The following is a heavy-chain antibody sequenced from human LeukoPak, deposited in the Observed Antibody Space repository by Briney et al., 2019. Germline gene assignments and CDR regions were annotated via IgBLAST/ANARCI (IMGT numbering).Heavy chain of an antibody. Sequence: GGSLRLSCAASGFTFSSYGMHWVRQAPGKGLEWVAVIWCDGSNKYYADSVKGRFTISRDNSKNTLYPQMNSLRAEDTAVYYCARDRYYDILTENYFDYWGQGTLVTVSS. CDR1: GFTFSSYG. J-gene: IGHJ4*02. V-gene: IGHV3-33*01. D-gene: IGHD3-9*01. CDR3: ARDRYYDILTENYFDY. CDR2: IWCDGSNK.